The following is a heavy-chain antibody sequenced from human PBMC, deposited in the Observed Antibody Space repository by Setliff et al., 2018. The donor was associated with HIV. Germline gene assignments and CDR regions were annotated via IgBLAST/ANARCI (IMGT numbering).Heavy chain of an antibody. Sequence: GSLRLSCVASGFTFSTFAMNWVRQAPGKGREWVSVISFDGTKTSYADSVKDRFTISRDNSKNTLYLQLNSLRPDDTGVYYCAKGARIPTGGVSTSFDYWGQGTLVTVSS. J-gene: IGHJ4*02. V-gene: IGHV3-30*01. CDR1: GFTFSTFA. D-gene: IGHD3-3*01. CDR2: ISFDGTKT. CDR3: AKGARIPTGGVSTSFDY.